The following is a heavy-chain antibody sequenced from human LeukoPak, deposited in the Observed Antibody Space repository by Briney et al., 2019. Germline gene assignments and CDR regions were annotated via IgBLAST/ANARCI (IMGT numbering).Heavy chain of an antibody. D-gene: IGHD3-22*01. Sequence: PGRSLRLSCAASGFTFSSYGMHWVRQAPGKGLEWVAVISYGGSNKYYADSVKGRFTISRDNSKNTLYLQMNSLRAEDTAVYYCLSGYRYWGQGTLVTVSS. J-gene: IGHJ4*02. CDR2: ISYGGSNK. CDR3: LSGYRY. CDR1: GFTFSSYG. V-gene: IGHV3-30*03.